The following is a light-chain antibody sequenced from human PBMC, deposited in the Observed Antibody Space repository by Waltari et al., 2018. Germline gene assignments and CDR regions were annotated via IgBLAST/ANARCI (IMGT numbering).Light chain of an antibody. J-gene: IGLJ1*01. CDR2: EVS. CDR3: SAYRGSSALV. V-gene: IGLV2-14*01. CDR1: SSDVGAYNY. Sequence: QSALTQPASVSGSPAQSITISCTGTSSDVGAYNYVSWFQQHPGKAPKLLIYEVSNRPAGVSGRFSGSRSGNTASLTISGLQAEDEADYYCSAYRGSSALVFGTGTKVTVL.